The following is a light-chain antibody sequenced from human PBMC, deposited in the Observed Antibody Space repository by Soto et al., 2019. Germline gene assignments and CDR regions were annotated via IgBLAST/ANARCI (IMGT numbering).Light chain of an antibody. Sequence: QAVVTQPPSVSGAPGQRVTISCTGSSSNIGAGYDVHWYQQLPGIAPKLLIYGNTIRPSGVPDRFSGSKSGTSASLAITGLKVEEGDVYNCQPYESSLSSYVFGPGTKVTVL. CDR1: SSNIGAGYD. CDR2: GNT. CDR3: QPYESSLSSYV. J-gene: IGLJ1*01. V-gene: IGLV1-40*01.